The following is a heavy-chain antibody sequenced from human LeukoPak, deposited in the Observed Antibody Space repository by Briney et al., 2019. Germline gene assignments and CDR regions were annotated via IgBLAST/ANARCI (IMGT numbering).Heavy chain of an antibody. CDR1: GFTFSSYW. V-gene: IGHV3-74*01. J-gene: IGHJ4*02. D-gene: IGHD5-18*01. CDR3: AREGFGFSFGF. CDR2: INYDGSDS. Sequence: PGGSLRLSCAVSGFTFSSYWLHWVRQPPGRGLVWVSRINYDGSDSYYADSVKGRFTISRDNAKNTVYLQMNSLRAEDTAVYYCAREGFGFSFGFWGLGTLVTVSS.